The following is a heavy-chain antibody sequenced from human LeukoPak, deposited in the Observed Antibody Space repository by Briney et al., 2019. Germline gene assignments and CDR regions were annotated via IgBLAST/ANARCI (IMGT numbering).Heavy chain of an antibody. CDR1: GFTFSTYS. Sequence: PGGSLRLSCAASGFTFSTYSMNWVRQAPGKGLEWVAVISYDGSNKYYADSVKGRFTISRDNSKNTLYLQMNSLRAEDTAVYYCAREDSSGWYFDYWGQGTLVTVSS. CDR2: ISYDGSNK. CDR3: AREDSSGWYFDY. J-gene: IGHJ4*02. V-gene: IGHV3-30*03. D-gene: IGHD6-19*01.